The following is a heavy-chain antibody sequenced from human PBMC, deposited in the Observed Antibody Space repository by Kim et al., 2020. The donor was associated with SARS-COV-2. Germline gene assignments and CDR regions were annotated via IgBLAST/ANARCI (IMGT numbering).Heavy chain of an antibody. CDR3: ARPTLPTDAFDI. D-gene: IGHD1-26*01. CDR2: ISYDGSNK. V-gene: IGHV3-30*04. CDR1: GFTFSSYA. Sequence: GGSLRLSCAASGFTFSSYAMHWVRQAPGKGLEWVAVISYDGSNKYYADSVKGRFTISRDNSKNTLYLQMNSLRAEDTAVYYCARPTLPTDAFDIWGQGTMVTVSS. J-gene: IGHJ3*02.